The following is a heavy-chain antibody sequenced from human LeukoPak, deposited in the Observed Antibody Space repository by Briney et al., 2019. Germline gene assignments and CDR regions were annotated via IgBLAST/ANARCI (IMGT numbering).Heavy chain of an antibody. V-gene: IGHV4-34*01. J-gene: IGHJ4*02. CDR1: GGSFSGYY. Sequence: SETLSLTCAVYGGSFSGYYWSWIRQPPGKGLEWIGEINHSGSTNYNPSLKSRVTISVDTSKNQFSLKLSSVTAADTAVYYCARGGIGILWFGELGYDYWGQGTLVTVSS. CDR3: ARGGIGILWFGELGYDY. D-gene: IGHD3-10*01. CDR2: INHSGST.